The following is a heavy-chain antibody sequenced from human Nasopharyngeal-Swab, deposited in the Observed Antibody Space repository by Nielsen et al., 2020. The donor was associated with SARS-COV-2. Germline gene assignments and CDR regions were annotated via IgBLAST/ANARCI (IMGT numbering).Heavy chain of an antibody. CDR3: AKDDSSGYYYVGYFDY. J-gene: IGHJ4*02. V-gene: IGHV3-11*04. Sequence: GESLKISCAASGFTFSDYYMSWIRQAPGKGLEWVSYISSSGSTIYYADSVKGRFTISRDNSKNTLYLQMNSLGAEDTAVYYCAKDDSSGYYYVGYFDYWGQGTLVTVSS. CDR2: ISSSGSTI. CDR1: GFTFSDYY. D-gene: IGHD3-22*01.